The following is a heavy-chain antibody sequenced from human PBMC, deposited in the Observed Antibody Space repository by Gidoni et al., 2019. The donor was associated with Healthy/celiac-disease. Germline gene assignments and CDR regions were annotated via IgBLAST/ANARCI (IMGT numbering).Heavy chain of an antibody. Sequence: EVQLLESGGGLVQPGGSLRLSCAASGFTFRSYAMSWVRQAPGTGLEWVSAISGSGGSTYYADSVKGRFTISRDNSKNTLYLQMNSLRAEDTAVYYCAKDLGIVGVAYYYYGMDVWGQGTTVTVSS. CDR1: GFTFRSYA. J-gene: IGHJ6*02. CDR2: ISGSGGST. CDR3: AKDLGIVGVAYYYYGMDV. V-gene: IGHV3-23*01. D-gene: IGHD1-26*01.